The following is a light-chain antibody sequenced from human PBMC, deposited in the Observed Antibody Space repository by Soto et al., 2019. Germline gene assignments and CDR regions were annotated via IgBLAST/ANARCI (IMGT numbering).Light chain of an antibody. CDR1: SSDIGIDKY. CDR2: EVT. Sequence: QSALAQPAAVSGSPGQSLAIACTGSSSDIGIDKYVCWYQQHTGIVPKLIIYEVTNRPSGVSNRFSGSQSGNTASLTISGLQAEDEADYYCSSYTTSSTRVFGPGTKVTVL. V-gene: IGLV2-14*01. CDR3: SSYTTSSTRV. J-gene: IGLJ1*01.